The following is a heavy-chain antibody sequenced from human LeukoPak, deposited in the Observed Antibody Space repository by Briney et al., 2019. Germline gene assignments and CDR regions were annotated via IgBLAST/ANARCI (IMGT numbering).Heavy chain of an antibody. D-gene: IGHD6-19*01. J-gene: IGHJ1*01. CDR3: ARGFYSSGWYGSFQH. Sequence: GASVKVSCKASGYTFTSYHMHWVRQAPGQGLEWMGVINPSGGTTSYAQKFQGRVTMTRDTSTSTTYMELSSLRYEDAAVYYCARGFYSSGWYGSFQHWGQGTLVTVSS. V-gene: IGHV1-46*01. CDR2: INPSGGTT. CDR1: GYTFTSYH.